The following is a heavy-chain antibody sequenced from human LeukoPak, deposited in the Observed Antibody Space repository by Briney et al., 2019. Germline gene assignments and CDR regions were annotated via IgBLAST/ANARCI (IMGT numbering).Heavy chain of an antibody. CDR2: INPSDGST. J-gene: IGHJ6*03. V-gene: IGHV1-46*01. CDR1: RYTFTRYY. Sequence: ASVNVSCQASRYTFTRYYMHWVRPAPGQGLAWMGIINPSDGSTSYAQKFQGRGTMTMDMSTSTVYMELSSLRSEDTAVDYCSREAGDYYYYMDVWGQGTTVTVSS. D-gene: IGHD6-13*01. CDR3: SREAGDYYYYMDV.